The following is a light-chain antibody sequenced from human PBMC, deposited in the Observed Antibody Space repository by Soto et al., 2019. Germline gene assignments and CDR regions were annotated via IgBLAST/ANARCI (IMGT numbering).Light chain of an antibody. V-gene: IGKV3-15*01. J-gene: IGKJ1*01. CDR2: GAS. CDR3: QQYNNWPPWT. CDR1: QSVSGN. Sequence: VMTQSPATLSVSPGERATVSFRASQSVSGNLAWYQQRPGQAPRLLIYGASTRATGIPARFSGSGSGTEFTLTISSLQSEDFAVYYCQQYNNWPPWTFGQGTKVDI.